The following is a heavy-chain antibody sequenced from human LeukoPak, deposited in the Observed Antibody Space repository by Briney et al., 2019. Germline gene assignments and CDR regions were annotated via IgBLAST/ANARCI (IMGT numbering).Heavy chain of an antibody. D-gene: IGHD1-26*01. CDR1: GYTFTSYG. V-gene: IGHV1-18*01. CDR2: ISAYNGNT. J-gene: IGHJ4*02. CDR3: AREDSSGSYPYFDY. Sequence: ASVKVSCKASGYTFTSYGIGWVRQAPGQGLEWMGWISAYNGNTNYAQKLQGRVTMTTDTSTSTAYMELRSLRSDDTAVYYCAREDSSGSYPYFDYWGQGTLVTVSS.